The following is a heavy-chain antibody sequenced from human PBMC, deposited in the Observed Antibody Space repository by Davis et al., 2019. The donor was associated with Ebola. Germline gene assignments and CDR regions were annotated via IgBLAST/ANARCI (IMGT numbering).Heavy chain of an antibody. CDR1: GFTFSSYS. CDR2: ITGGSGAM. CDR3: ASFHAFGI. J-gene: IGHJ3*02. V-gene: IGHV3-48*02. Sequence: PGGSLRLSCAASGFTFSSYSMNWVRQAPGKGLEWVSYITGGSGAMYYADSVQGRFTISRDNAKNSLYLQMNSLRDEDTAVYYCASFHAFGIWGQGTMVTVSS.